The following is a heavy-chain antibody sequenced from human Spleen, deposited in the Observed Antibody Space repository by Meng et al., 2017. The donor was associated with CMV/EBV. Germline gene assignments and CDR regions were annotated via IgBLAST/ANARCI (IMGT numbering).Heavy chain of an antibody. D-gene: IGHD2/OR15-2a*01. Sequence: GGSLRLSCVASGFSFNNYGMYWVRQAPGKGLEWVAVISYDGSNKYYADSVKGRFTISRDNSKNTPYLQMNSLRAEDTAVYYCARGLSMTYYYYYGMDVWGQGTTVTVSS. CDR2: ISYDGSNK. J-gene: IGHJ6*02. V-gene: IGHV3-30*19. CDR3: ARGLSMTYYYYYGMDV. CDR1: GFSFNNYG.